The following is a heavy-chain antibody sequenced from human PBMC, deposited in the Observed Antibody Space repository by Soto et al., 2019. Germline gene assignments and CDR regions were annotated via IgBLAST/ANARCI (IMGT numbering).Heavy chain of an antibody. J-gene: IGHJ4*02. V-gene: IGHV3-74*01. CDR3: ARGDGSGWYQRPDY. Sequence: GGSMRVSCAASGFTFSRYGRHWVRQTTGKGLVWVSHINSEGTSSTYADSVKGRFTVSRDNAKNTLYLQVNSLRVEDTAVYYCARGDGSGWYQRPDYWGQGTLVTVSS. CDR1: GFTFSRYG. D-gene: IGHD6-19*01. CDR2: INSEGTSS.